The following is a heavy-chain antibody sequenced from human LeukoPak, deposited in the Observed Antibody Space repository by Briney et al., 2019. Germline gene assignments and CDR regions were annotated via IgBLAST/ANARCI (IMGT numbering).Heavy chain of an antibody. J-gene: IGHJ3*02. V-gene: IGHV3-7*03. CDR1: GFTFSAYW. Sequence: GGSLRLSCAASGFTFSAYWMSWVRQAPGKGLEWVANIKEDASEEYYVDPVKGRFTISRDNARKSLFLQMNSLRAEDTAVYYCARERCYYDSSGYPCAFDIWGQGTMVTVSS. D-gene: IGHD3-22*01. CDR2: IKEDASEE. CDR3: ARERCYYDSSGYPCAFDI.